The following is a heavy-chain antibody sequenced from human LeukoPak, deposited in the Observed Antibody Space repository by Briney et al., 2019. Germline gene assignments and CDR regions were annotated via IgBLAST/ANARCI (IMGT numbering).Heavy chain of an antibody. CDR1: GYTLTSYG. V-gene: IGHV1-69*13. Sequence: GASVKVSCKASGYTLTSYGISWVRQAPGQGLEWMGGIISIFGTANYAQKFQDRVTITADESTSTAYMELSSLRSEDTAVYYCATRNRPTYYYDSSGYHLFDYWGQGTLVTVSS. J-gene: IGHJ4*02. CDR3: ATRNRPTYYYDSSGYHLFDY. D-gene: IGHD3-22*01. CDR2: IISIFGTA.